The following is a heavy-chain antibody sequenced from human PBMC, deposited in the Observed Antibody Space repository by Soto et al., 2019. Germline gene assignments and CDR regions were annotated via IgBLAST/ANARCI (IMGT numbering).Heavy chain of an antibody. V-gene: IGHV3-66*01. CDR3: TTVPVLRYFDWRPRYYYGMDV. Sequence: GGSLRLSCAASGFTVSSNYMTWVRQAPGKGLEWVSIIYSDGSTYYADSVKARFTISRDDSNNTLYLQMNSLKTEDTAVYYCTTVPVLRYFDWRPRYYYGMDVWGQGTTVTVSS. CDR1: GFTVSSNY. CDR2: IYSDGST. J-gene: IGHJ6*02. D-gene: IGHD3-9*01.